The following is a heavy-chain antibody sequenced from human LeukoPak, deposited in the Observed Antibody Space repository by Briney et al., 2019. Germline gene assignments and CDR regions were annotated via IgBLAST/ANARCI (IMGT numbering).Heavy chain of an antibody. CDR1: GYGFTNYW. CDR3: ARQVVVVPAAPLGVDYYYMDV. D-gene: IGHD2-2*01. J-gene: IGHJ6*03. V-gene: IGHV5-51*01. Sequence: GESLKISCKGSGYGFTNYWIGWVRQMPGKGLEWMGIIYPGDSDTIYSPSFQGQVTISADKSISTAYLQWSSLKASDTAMYYCARQVVVVPAAPLGVDYYYMDVWGKGTTVTVSS. CDR2: IYPGDSDT.